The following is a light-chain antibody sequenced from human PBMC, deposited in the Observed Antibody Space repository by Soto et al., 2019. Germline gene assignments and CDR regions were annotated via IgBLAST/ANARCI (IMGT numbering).Light chain of an antibody. Sequence: EVVLTQSPVTLSLSPGERATLSCRASQSFRGLLAWYQQKPGQAPRLLIYDAYNRATGIPPRFSGSGSGTDFTLTISCLQSEDFATYYCQQYYSYPQTFGQGTTGDIK. V-gene: IGKV3-11*01. CDR2: DAY. CDR1: QSFRGL. J-gene: IGKJ1*01. CDR3: QQYYSYPQT.